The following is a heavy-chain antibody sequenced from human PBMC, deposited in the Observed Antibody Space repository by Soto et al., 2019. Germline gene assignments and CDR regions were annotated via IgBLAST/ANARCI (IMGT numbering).Heavy chain of an antibody. CDR1: GFPFGENA. CDR3: AKEDTSSGSLDY. CDR2: ISDSGATT. J-gene: IGHJ4*02. V-gene: IGHV3-23*01. Sequence: GGSLRLSCAASGFPFGENAMSWVRQAPGKGLEWVSGISDSGATTYYADSVRGRFTISRDNSKNTLYLQMKSLRAEDSASYYCAKEDTSSGSLDYWGPGARVTVSS. D-gene: IGHD6-19*01.